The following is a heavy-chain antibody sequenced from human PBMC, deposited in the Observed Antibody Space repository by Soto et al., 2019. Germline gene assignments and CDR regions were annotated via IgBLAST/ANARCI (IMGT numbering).Heavy chain of an antibody. D-gene: IGHD1-1*01. CDR2: ISYDGSNK. Sequence: GGSLRLSCAASGFTFSPYAMHWVRQAPAKGLEWVAVISYDGSNKYYADSVKGRFTISRDNSKNTLYLQMNSLRAEDTAVYYCAKVRQKQLESWGQGTPVTVSS. CDR1: GFTFSPYA. V-gene: IGHV3-30-3*01. CDR3: AKVRQKQLES. J-gene: IGHJ4*02.